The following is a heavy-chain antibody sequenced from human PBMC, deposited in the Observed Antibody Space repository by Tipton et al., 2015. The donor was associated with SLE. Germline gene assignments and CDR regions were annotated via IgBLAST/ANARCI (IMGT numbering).Heavy chain of an antibody. Sequence: TLSLTCTVSGGSISSADYYWSWIRQPPGKGLEWIGYIYYTMSAYYIPSLKSRVIISLDTSKNHFSLKLSSVTAADTAVYYCARVPRTFYYDYSGHFDYWGPGTLVTVSS. CDR3: ARVPRTFYYDYSGHFDY. J-gene: IGHJ4*02. CDR2: IYYTMSA. CDR1: GGSISSADYY. V-gene: IGHV4-31*03. D-gene: IGHD3-22*01.